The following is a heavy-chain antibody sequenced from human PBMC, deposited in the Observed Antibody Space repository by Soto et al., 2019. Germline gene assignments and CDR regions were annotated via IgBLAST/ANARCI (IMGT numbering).Heavy chain of an antibody. Sequence: EVQLVESGGALVQPGGSLRLSCAASGFTFTSHWMHWVRQAPGKGLVWVSRLNSDGSSRYYGDSMKGRFTISRDNANNTVYLQMNSLRDEYTAVYYCARGLKNKYGMDVWGQGTTVTVSS. J-gene: IGHJ6*02. V-gene: IGHV3-74*01. CDR1: GFTFTSHW. CDR3: ARGLKNKYGMDV. CDR2: LNSDGSSR.